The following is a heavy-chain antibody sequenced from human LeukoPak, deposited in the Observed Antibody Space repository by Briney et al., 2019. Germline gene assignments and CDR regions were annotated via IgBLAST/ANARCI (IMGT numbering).Heavy chain of an antibody. J-gene: IGHJ4*02. Sequence: PSETLSLTCTVSGGSISSSSYYWGWIRQPPGKGLKWIVSISYSGSTYYIPSLKSRVTISVDTSKNQFSLKVSSVTAADTAVYYCASRSSSSSLDYWGQGTLVAVSS. V-gene: IGHV4-39*01. D-gene: IGHD6-6*01. CDR2: ISYSGST. CDR1: GGSISSSSYY. CDR3: ASRSSSSSLDY.